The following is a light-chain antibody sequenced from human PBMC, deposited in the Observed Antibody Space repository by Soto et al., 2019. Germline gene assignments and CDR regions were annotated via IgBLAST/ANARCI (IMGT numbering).Light chain of an antibody. CDR3: QHYNNWPRT. CDR1: QSVSSN. Sequence: EIVMTQSPATLSVSPGERATLSCRASQSVSSNLAWYQQKPGQAPRRLIYGASTRATGIPARFSGSGSGTEFTLTISSLQSEDFAVYYCQHYNNWPRTFGQGTKVEIK. V-gene: IGKV3-15*01. J-gene: IGKJ1*01. CDR2: GAS.